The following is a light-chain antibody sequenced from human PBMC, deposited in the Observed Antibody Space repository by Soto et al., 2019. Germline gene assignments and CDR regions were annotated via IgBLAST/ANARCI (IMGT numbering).Light chain of an antibody. CDR1: QSVSSN. J-gene: IGKJ2*01. Sequence: EIVMTQSPATLSVSPGERATLSCRASQSVSSNLAWYQQKPGQAPRLLIYGASTRATGIPARFSGSGSGTEFTLTISSLQSGYSAVYYCQQYNNWPYTFGQGTQLEIK. CDR3: QQYNNWPYT. CDR2: GAS. V-gene: IGKV3-15*01.